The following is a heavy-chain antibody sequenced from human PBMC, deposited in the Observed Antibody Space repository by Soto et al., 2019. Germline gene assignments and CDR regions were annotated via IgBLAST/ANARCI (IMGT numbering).Heavy chain of an antibody. CDR2: IKTKSNRYAT. J-gene: IGHJ1*01. CDR1: GFTFSGST. D-gene: IGHD6-6*01. CDR3: TRRESGSSSVKGYFQH. V-gene: IGHV3-73*02. Sequence: EVQLVESGGGLVQPGGSLKLSCAASGFTFSGSTMHWVRQASGKGLEWVGRIKTKSNRYATAYAASVTGRFTISRDDSKNTAYLQMNSLKTEDTAVYFCTRRESGSSSVKGYFQHWGQGTLLTVSS.